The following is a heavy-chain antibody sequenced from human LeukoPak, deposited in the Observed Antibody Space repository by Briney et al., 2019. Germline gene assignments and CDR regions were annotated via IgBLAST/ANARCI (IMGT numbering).Heavy chain of an antibody. CDR2: IYYSGST. Sequence: PSETLSLTCTVSGGSISSYYWSWIRQPPGKGLEWIGYIYYSGSTNYNPSLKSRVTISVDTSKNQFPLKLSSVTAADTAVYYCARSAGGDGYNFDYWGQGTLVTVSS. J-gene: IGHJ4*02. V-gene: IGHV4-59*01. CDR1: GGSISSYY. CDR3: ARSAGGDGYNFDY. D-gene: IGHD5-24*01.